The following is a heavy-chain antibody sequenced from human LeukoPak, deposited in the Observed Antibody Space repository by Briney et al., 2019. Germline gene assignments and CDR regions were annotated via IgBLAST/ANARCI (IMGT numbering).Heavy chain of an antibody. Sequence: ASVKVSCKASGYTFTTYYMHWVRQAPGQGLEWMGIINTGGGSTSYAQKFQGRATMTRDTSTNTVYMELSSLRSEDTAVYYCARGGTYYYDSMAYWGQGTLVTVSS. CDR2: INTGGGST. V-gene: IGHV1-46*01. CDR3: ARGGTYYYDSMAY. D-gene: IGHD3-22*01. CDR1: GYTFTTYY. J-gene: IGHJ4*02.